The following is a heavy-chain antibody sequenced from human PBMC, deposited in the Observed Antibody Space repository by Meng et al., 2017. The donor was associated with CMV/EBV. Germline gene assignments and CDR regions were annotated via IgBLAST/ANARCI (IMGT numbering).Heavy chain of an antibody. J-gene: IGHJ4*02. CDR2: IYWDDDK. CDR1: GFSLSTSGVG. D-gene: IGHD6-13*01. Sequence: SAVKEVGPPLVKPTQTLTLTCTFSGFSLSTSGVGVGCIRQPPGKALEWLALIYWDDDKRYSPSLKSRLTITKDTSKNQVVLTMNNMDPVDTATYYCARIAAAGRFDYWGQGTLVTVSS. CDR3: ARIAAAGRFDY. V-gene: IGHV2-5*02.